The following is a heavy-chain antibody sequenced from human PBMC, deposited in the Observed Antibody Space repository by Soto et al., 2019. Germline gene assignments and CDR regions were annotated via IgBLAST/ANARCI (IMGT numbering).Heavy chain of an antibody. J-gene: IGHJ6*02. V-gene: IGHV1-69*13. CDR1: GCTVSSYA. D-gene: IGHD2-15*01. CDR2: IIPIFGTA. Sequence: SVKVSGKASGCTVSSYAISCVRQAPGQVLEWMGGIIPIFGTANYAQKLQGRVTITADESTSTAYMELSSLRSEDTAVYYCARYCSGGSCYSVLSYYYYGMDVWGQGTTVTVSS. CDR3: ARYCSGGSCYSVLSYYYYGMDV.